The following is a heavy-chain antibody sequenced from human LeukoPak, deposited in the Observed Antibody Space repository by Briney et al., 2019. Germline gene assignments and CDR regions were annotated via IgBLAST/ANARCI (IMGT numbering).Heavy chain of an antibody. V-gene: IGHV3-53*01. CDR3: ARELRWYGAFDI. Sequence: GGSLRLSCAASGFTVSSNYMSWVRQAPGKGLEWVSVIYSGGSTYYADSVKGRFTISRDNSKSTLYLQMNSLRAEDTAVYYCARELRWYGAFDIWGQGTMVTVSS. J-gene: IGHJ3*02. CDR2: IYSGGST. D-gene: IGHD6-13*01. CDR1: GFTVSSNY.